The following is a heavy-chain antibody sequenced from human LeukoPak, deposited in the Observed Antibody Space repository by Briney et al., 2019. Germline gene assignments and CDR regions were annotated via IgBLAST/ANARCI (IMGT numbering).Heavy chain of an antibody. V-gene: IGHV1-2*02. CDR3: AGDLRDNSGWYNY. Sequence: ASVKVSCKASGYTFTSYGISWVRQAPGQGLEWMGWINPNSGGTNYAQKFQGRVTMTRDTSISTAYMELSRLRSDDTAVYYCAGDLRDNSGWYNYWGQGTLVTVSS. J-gene: IGHJ4*02. D-gene: IGHD6-19*01. CDR2: INPNSGGT. CDR1: GYTFTSYG.